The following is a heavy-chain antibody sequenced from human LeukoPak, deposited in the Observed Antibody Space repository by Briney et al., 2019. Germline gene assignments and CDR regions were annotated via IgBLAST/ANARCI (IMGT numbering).Heavy chain of an antibody. CDR3: AREGRIAARQSDSYYYYYYMDV. Sequence: GGSLRLSCAASGFTFSSYWMSWVRQAPGKGLEWAANIKQDGSEKYYVDSVKGRFTISRDNAKNSLYLQMNSLRAEDTAVYYCAREGRIAARQSDSYYYYYYMDVWGKGTTVTVSS. J-gene: IGHJ6*03. CDR1: GFTFSSYW. CDR2: IKQDGSEK. V-gene: IGHV3-7*01. D-gene: IGHD6-6*01.